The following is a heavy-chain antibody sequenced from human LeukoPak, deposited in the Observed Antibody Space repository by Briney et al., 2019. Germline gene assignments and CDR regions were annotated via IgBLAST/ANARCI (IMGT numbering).Heavy chain of an antibody. Sequence: GASVKVSCKPSGGTFSSYGVSGVRQAPGQGLEWMGGIIPIFRATNYAQRFRGRVTITTDESTSTVYMELSSLRSEDTAVYYCARSQRAGYNVYYFDSWGQGTLVTVSS. CDR3: ARSQRAGYNVYYFDS. D-gene: IGHD5-24*01. CDR1: GGTFSSYG. CDR2: IIPIFRAT. V-gene: IGHV1-69*05. J-gene: IGHJ4*02.